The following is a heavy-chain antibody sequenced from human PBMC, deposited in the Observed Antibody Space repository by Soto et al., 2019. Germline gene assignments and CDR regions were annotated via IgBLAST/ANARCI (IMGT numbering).Heavy chain of an antibody. Sequence: SETLSLTCAGYAGSSSGYYWSWIRQPPGKGLEWIGEINHSGSTNYNPSLKSRVTISVDTSKNQFSLKLSSVTAADTAVYYCAIECSSSYGDLYAPRSQGTLVT. CDR2: INHSGST. CDR3: AIECSSSYGDLYAP. D-gene: IGHD6-13*01. V-gene: IGHV4-34*01. J-gene: IGHJ5*02. CDR1: AGSSSGYY.